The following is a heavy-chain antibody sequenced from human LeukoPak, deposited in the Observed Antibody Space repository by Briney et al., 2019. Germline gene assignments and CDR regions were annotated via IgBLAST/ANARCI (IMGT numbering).Heavy chain of an antibody. J-gene: IGHJ4*02. V-gene: IGHV1-18*01. Sequence: ASVKVSCKASGYTFSHHGISWVRQAPGQGLEWMGWISCYNGDTMYAQNVQGRVTMTTDTSTRTAHMELRSLRSDDTAMYYCARDPSNSSGYHAHFDSWGQGALVTVSS. D-gene: IGHD3-22*01. CDR2: ISCYNGDT. CDR1: GYTFSHHG. CDR3: ARDPSNSSGYHAHFDS.